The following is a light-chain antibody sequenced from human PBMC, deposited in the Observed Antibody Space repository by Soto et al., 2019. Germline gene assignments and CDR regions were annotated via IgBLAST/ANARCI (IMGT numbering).Light chain of an antibody. J-gene: IGLJ2*01. Sequence: YELTQAPSVSVAPGQTARITCGGNNIAIKSVHWYQQKPGQAPVLVVYDDGDRPSGIPERFSGSNSGNTATLTITRVEAGDEADYHCQLWDSSSDHRVVFVGGTKVTVL. CDR1: NIAIKS. CDR3: QLWDSSSDHRVV. CDR2: DDG. V-gene: IGLV3-21*02.